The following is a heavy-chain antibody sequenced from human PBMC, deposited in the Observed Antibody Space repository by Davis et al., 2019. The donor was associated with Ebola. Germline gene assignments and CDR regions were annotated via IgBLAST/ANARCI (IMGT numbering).Heavy chain of an antibody. CDR1: GYSISSGYY. Sequence: MPSETLSLTCTVSGYSISSGYYWGWIRQPPGKGLEWIGSIYHSGSTYYNPSLKSRVTISVDTSKNQFSLKLSSVTAADTAVYYCARVATEIHDAFDIWGQGTMVTVSS. D-gene: IGHD5-12*01. CDR3: ARVATEIHDAFDI. CDR2: IYHSGST. J-gene: IGHJ3*02. V-gene: IGHV4-38-2*02.